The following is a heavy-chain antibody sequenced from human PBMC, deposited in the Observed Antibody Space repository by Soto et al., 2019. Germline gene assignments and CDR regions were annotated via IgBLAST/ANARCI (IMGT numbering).Heavy chain of an antibody. V-gene: IGHV3-30-3*01. CDR3: ERVLENGRMMWRYFYYYGMDV. CDR2: ISYDGSNT. D-gene: IGHD1-26*01. J-gene: IGHJ6*02. CDR1: GFTFSSYA. Sequence: QVQLVESGGGVVQPGRSLRLSCAASGFTFSSYAMHWVRQAPGKGLERVAVISYDGSNTYDADSVKGRFTISRDNSKHTLYLQMHILRAEETVVYYCERVLENGRMMWRYFYYYGMDVWGQGTTVTVSS.